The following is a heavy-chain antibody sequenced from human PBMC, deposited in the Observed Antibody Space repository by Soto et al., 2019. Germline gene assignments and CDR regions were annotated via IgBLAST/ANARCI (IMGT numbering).Heavy chain of an antibody. J-gene: IGHJ4*02. Sequence: QVQLQESGPGLVKPSETLSLTCTVSGGSISSKYWSWIRQPPGKGLEWIGYIYYNGRTNYNPSLKSRVKISVDTSRNQYSLKLSSVTAADTSVYYCARLRWATIAEAGSFDYWGQGNLVTVSS. CDR2: IYYNGRT. D-gene: IGHD6-13*01. CDR1: GGSISSKY. V-gene: IGHV4-59*08. CDR3: ARLRWATIAEAGSFDY.